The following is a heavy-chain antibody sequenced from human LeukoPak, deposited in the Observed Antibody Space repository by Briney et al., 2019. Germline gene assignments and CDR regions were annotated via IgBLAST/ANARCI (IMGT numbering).Heavy chain of an antibody. CDR1: GDSISTYY. J-gene: IGHJ4*02. V-gene: IGHV4-59*08. CDR2: IYYSGST. Sequence: SETLSLTCAVSGDSISTYYWSWIRQPPGKGLEWIGYIYYSGSTNYNPSLKSRVTISVDTSKNQFSLKLSSVTAADTAVYYCATITMLRGVTIDYWGQGTLVTVSA. CDR3: ATITMLRGVTIDY. D-gene: IGHD3-10*01.